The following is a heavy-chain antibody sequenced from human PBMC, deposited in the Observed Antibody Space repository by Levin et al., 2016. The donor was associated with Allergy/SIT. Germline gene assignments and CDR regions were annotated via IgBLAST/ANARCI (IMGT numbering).Heavy chain of an antibody. CDR2: ISSNANYI. CDR1: GFTFTIYS. J-gene: IGHJ6*02. V-gene: IGHV3-21*01. Sequence: GESLKISCAASGFTFTIYSMNWVRQAPGKGLEWVSSISSNANYIYYADSLKGRFTISRDNAKNSLYLQMNSLRAEDTAVYYCARVAEDTMLREFSGYYDGMDVWGQGTTVTVSS. CDR3: ARVAEDTMLREFSGYYDGMDV. D-gene: IGHD3-10*01.